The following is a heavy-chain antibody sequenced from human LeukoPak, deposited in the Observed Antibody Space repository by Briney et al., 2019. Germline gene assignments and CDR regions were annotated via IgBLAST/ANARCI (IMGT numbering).Heavy chain of an antibody. J-gene: IGHJ3*02. CDR3: ATRQYYYDSGSYYNYDAFDI. V-gene: IGHV4-34*01. CDR2: INHSGST. Sequence: SETLSLTCAVYGGSFSGYYWSWIRQPPGKGLEWIGEINHSGSTNYNPSLKSRVTISVDTSKNQFSLKLSSVTAADTAVYYCATRQYYYDSGSYYNYDAFDIWGQGTMVTVSS. CDR1: GGSFSGYY. D-gene: IGHD3-10*01.